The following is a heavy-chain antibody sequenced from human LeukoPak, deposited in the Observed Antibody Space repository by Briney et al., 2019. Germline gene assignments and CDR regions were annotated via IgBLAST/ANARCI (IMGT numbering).Heavy chain of an antibody. J-gene: IGHJ6*03. D-gene: IGHD2-2*01. Sequence: AAAVNVSCLATRYTFVRYVISWVRPAPGQGREWMGLIHAYNCKNNYAQKLQGRVTMTTDTSTSTAYMQLRSLRSDDTAVYYCARLIPAKIVVVPAAYYYYYMDVWGIGTTVTVSS. CDR2: IHAYNCKN. V-gene: IGHV1-18*01. CDR3: ARLIPAKIVVVPAAYYYYYMDV. CDR1: RYTFVRYV.